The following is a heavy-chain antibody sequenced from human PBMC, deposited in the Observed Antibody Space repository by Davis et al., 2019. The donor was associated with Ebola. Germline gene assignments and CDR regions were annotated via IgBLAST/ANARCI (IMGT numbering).Heavy chain of an antibody. V-gene: IGHV1-24*01. CDR2: FDPEDGET. J-gene: IGHJ4*02. D-gene: IGHD3-16*02. Sequence: ASVKVSCKVSGYTLTELSMHWVRQAPGKGLEWMGGFDPEDGETIYAQKFQGRVTMTEDESTSTAYMELSSLRSEDTAVYYCARGRGNDYIWGSYRHFDYWGQGTLVTVSS. CDR3: ARGRGNDYIWGSYRHFDY. CDR1: GYTLTELS.